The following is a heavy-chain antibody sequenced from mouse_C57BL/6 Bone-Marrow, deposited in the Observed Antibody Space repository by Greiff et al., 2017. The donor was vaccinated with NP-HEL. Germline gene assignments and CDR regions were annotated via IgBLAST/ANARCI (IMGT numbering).Heavy chain of an antibody. Sequence: VQLQESGAELARPGASVKMSCKASGYTFTSYTMHWVKQRPGQGLEWIGYINPSSGYTKYNQKFKDKATLTADKSSSTAYMQLSSLTSEDSAIYYCARWWLWYFDVWGTGTTVTVSS. V-gene: IGHV1-4*01. J-gene: IGHJ1*03. CDR1: GYTFTSYT. D-gene: IGHD1-1*02. CDR2: INPSSGYT. CDR3: ARWWLWYFDV.